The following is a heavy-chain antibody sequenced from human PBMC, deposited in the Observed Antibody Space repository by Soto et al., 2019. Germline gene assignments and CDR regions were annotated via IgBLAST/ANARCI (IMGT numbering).Heavy chain of an antibody. Sequence: SETLSLTCAVYGESFSGYYWSWIRQPPGKGLEWLGEINHSGSTNYSPSLNSRVTISVDTSKNHFSLKLNSVTAADTAVYYCAREGSSSFYYYYGVDVWGQGTTVTVSS. D-gene: IGHD6-6*01. J-gene: IGHJ6*02. V-gene: IGHV4-34*01. CDR2: INHSGST. CDR1: GESFSGYY. CDR3: AREGSSSFYYYYGVDV.